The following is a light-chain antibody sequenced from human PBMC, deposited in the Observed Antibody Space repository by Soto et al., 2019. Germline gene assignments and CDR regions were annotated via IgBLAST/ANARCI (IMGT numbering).Light chain of an antibody. CDR2: LNSDGSH. Sequence: QLVLTQSPSASAALGASFKLTCTLSSGHSSYAIAWHQQQPEKGPRYLMNLNSDGSHSKGDGIPDRFSGSSSGAERYFPISSLQSEDETDYYCQTWGTGIQVFGGGTKVTV. CDR3: QTWGTGIQV. CDR1: SGHSSYA. V-gene: IGLV4-69*01. J-gene: IGLJ3*02.